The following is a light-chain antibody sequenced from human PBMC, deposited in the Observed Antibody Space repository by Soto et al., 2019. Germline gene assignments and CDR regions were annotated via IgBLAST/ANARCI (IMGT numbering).Light chain of an antibody. CDR2: GAS. CDR3: QQYGYSPLM. J-gene: IGKJ1*01. CDR1: QSVRGSY. Sequence: EIVLTQSPGTLSLSPGERATLSCRASQSVRGSYIAWYQQTPGQAPRLLIYGASSRATGIPDRFSGSGSGTDFTLSLSRMEPEDFALYYCQQYGYSPLMFGPGTKVDIK. V-gene: IGKV3-20*01.